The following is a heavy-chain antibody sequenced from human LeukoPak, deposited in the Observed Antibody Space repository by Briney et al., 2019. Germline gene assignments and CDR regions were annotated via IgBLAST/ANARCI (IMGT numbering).Heavy chain of an antibody. V-gene: IGHV3-11*01. J-gene: IGHJ4*02. CDR3: ARRRDSGSLQHFDY. CDR2: ISSSGTTI. Sequence: GGSLRLSCAASGFTFSDYYMSWIRQAPGKGLEWVSYISSSGTTIYYADTVKGRFTISRDNAKNSLYLQMNSLRAEDTAVYYCARRRDSGSLQHFDYWGQGTLVTVSS. D-gene: IGHD1-26*01. CDR1: GFTFSDYY.